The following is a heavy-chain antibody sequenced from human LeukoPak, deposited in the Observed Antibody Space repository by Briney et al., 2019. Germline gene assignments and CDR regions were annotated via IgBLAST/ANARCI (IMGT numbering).Heavy chain of an antibody. Sequence: ASVKVSCKASGYTFTSYGISWVRQAPGQGLEWMGWISAYNGNTNYAQKLQGRVTMTTDTSTSIAYMELRSLRSDDTAVYYCARDRRYCSGGSCFTLGYWGQGTLVTVSS. CDR3: ARDRRYCSGGSCFTLGY. V-gene: IGHV1-18*01. D-gene: IGHD2-15*01. CDR1: GYTFTSYG. CDR2: ISAYNGNT. J-gene: IGHJ4*02.